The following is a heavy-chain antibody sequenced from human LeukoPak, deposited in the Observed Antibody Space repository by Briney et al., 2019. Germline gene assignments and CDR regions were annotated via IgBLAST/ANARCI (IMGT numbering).Heavy chain of an antibody. CDR1: GYTFIGYY. CDR2: INPNSGGT. Sequence: ASVKVSCKASGYTFIGYYMHWVRQAPGQGLEWMGWINPNSGGTNYAQKFQGRVTTTRDTSISTAYMELSRLRSDDTAVYYCARERYYGWFDPWGQGTLVTVSS. J-gene: IGHJ5*02. V-gene: IGHV1-2*02. D-gene: IGHD3-10*01. CDR3: ARERYYGWFDP.